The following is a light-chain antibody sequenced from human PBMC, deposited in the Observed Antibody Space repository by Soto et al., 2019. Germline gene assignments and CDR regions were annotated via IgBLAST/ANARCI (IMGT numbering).Light chain of an antibody. CDR3: QQYNNRPYT. CDR2: GTS. Sequence: EIVLTQSTATLSLSPGEGATLSCRASQTLTTDYLAWYQQKPGQAPRLLIYGTSTRATGIPARFSGSGSGTEFTLTVSSPQSEDFAVYYCQQYNNRPYTCGQGTRLESK. V-gene: IGKV3-15*01. J-gene: IGKJ2*01. CDR1: QTLTTD.